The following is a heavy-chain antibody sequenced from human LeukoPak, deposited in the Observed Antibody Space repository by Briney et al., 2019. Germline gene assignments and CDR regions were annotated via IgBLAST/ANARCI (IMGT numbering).Heavy chain of an antibody. CDR1: GFTFSSYA. D-gene: IGHD2-2*01. CDR2: ISGNGGST. Sequence: GGSLRLSCAASGFTFSSYAMNWVRQAPGKGLEWVSGISGNGGSTHYADSVKGRFTISRDNSKSTLYLQMNRLRVEDTDVYYCAKDRALGSFSCYDYWGQGTLVTVSS. CDR3: AKDRALGSFSCYDY. V-gene: IGHV3-23*01. J-gene: IGHJ4*02.